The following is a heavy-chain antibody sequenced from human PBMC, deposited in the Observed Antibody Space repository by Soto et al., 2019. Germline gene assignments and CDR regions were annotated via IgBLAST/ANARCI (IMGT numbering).Heavy chain of an antibody. CDR3: ATDQSLGQWLPSGMDV. Sequence: ASVKVSCKVSGYTLTELSMHWVRQAPGKGLEWMGGFDPEDGETIYAQKFQGRVTMTEDTSTDTAYMELSSLRSEDTAVYYCATDQSLGQWLPSGMDVWGQGTTVTVSS. V-gene: IGHV1-24*01. CDR1: GYTLTELS. J-gene: IGHJ6*02. CDR2: FDPEDGET. D-gene: IGHD6-19*01.